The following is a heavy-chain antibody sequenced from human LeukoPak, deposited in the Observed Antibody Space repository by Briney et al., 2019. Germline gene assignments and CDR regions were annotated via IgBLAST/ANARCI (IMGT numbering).Heavy chain of an antibody. CDR3: ARGKIGYSGRQNDNWFDP. CDR1: GGSFSGYY. D-gene: IGHD6-13*01. V-gene: IGHV4-34*01. CDR2: INHSGST. Sequence: SETLSLTCAVYGGSFSGYYWSWIRQPPGKGLEWIGEINHSGSTNYNPSLKSRVTISVDTSKNQFSLKLSSVTAADTAVYYCARGKIGYSGRQNDNWFDPWGQGTLVTVSS. J-gene: IGHJ5*02.